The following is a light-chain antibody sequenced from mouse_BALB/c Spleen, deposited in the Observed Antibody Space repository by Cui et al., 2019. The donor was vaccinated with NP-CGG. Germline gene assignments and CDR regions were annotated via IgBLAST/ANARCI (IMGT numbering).Light chain of an antibody. J-gene: IGLJ1*01. CDR2: GTN. V-gene: IGLV1*01. CDR3: ALWYSNHWV. Sequence: QAVVTQESASTTSPGETVTLTCRSSTGAVTTSNYANCVQEKPDHLFTGLIGGTNNRAPGVPARFSGSLIGNKAALTITGAQTEDEAIYFCALWYSNHWVFGGGTKLTVL. CDR1: TGAVTTSNY.